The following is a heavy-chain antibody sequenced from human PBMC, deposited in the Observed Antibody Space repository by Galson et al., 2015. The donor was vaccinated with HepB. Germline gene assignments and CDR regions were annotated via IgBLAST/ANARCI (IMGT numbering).Heavy chain of an antibody. V-gene: IGHV1-18*04. CDR1: GYTFTTNG. CDR2: ISANSGNT. Sequence: CKASGYTFTTNGISWVRQAPGQGLEWMGWISANSGNTKYAQNLQGRVTLTRDTSTSTAYLDLRSLRSDDAAAYYCARDRDYRFDYWGQGTLVTVSS. J-gene: IGHJ4*02. CDR3: ARDRDYRFDY. D-gene: IGHD4/OR15-4a*01.